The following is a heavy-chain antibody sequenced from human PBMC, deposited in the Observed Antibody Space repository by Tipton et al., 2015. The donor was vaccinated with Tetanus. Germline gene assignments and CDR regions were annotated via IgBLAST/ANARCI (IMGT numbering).Heavy chain of an antibody. J-gene: IGHJ6*02. CDR3: ARTYVRRGLNYYDGLDV. Sequence: TLSLTCTVSGGSISSGDYYWSWIRRYPGKGLEWIGYISSSGGTYYHPSLKSRVTISLDTSKSQFSLKLSSVTAADTAVFYCARTYVRRGLNYYDGLDVWGQGPTFTVS. CDR2: ISSSGGT. D-gene: IGHD3-16*01. CDR1: GGSISSGDYY. V-gene: IGHV4-31*03.